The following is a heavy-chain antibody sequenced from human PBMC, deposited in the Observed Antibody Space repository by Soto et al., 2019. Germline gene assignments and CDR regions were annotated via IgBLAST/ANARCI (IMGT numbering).Heavy chain of an antibody. Sequence: SETLSLTCAVSGGSISSSHWWGWVRQAPGKGLEWIGEIYHSGSTNYNPSLKSRITMSVDRSKNQFSVNLNSVTAADTAVYFCAGMPYTSGLRFDPWGPATLVTVSS. D-gene: IGHD6-19*01. CDR3: AGMPYTSGLRFDP. CDR1: GGSISSSHW. V-gene: IGHV4-4*02. J-gene: IGHJ5*02. CDR2: IYHSGST.